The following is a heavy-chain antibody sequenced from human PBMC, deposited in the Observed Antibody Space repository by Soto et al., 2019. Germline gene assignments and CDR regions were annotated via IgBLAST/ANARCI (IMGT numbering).Heavy chain of an antibody. CDR1: GGFVSSASYF. V-gene: IGHV4-61*01. CDR3: ARMRFGEGPYWFDP. D-gene: IGHD3-3*01. CDR2: VYYTATT. Sequence: QVQLQESGPGLVKPSETLSLTCTVSGGFVSSASYFWSWIRQPPGKEMEFIAYVYYTATTKYSPSLQSRASISPDTSKNQFSLNLSSVTTADTAIYYCARMRFGEGPYWFDPWGQGILVTVS. J-gene: IGHJ5*02.